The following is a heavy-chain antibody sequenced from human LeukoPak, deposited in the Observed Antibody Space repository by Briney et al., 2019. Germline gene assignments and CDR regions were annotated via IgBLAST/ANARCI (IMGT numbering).Heavy chain of an antibody. Sequence: SETLSLTCTVSGGSISSYYWSWIRQPPGKGLEWIGYIYYSGSTNYNPSLKSRVTISVDTSKNQFSLKLSSVTAADTAVYYCARHSSSSYYYMDVWGKGTTVTISS. D-gene: IGHD6-13*01. J-gene: IGHJ6*03. V-gene: IGHV4-59*01. CDR3: ARHSSSSYYYMDV. CDR1: GGSISSYY. CDR2: IYYSGST.